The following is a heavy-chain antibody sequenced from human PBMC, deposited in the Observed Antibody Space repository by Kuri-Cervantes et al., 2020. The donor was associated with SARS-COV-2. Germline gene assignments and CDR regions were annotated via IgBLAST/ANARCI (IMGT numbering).Heavy chain of an antibody. CDR2: IYYSGST. V-gene: IGHV4-39*07. CDR3: ARGYGSGSYYPYYYYGMDV. CDR1: GGSISSSSYY. Sequence: SETLSLTCTVSGGSISSSSYYWGWIRQPPGKGLEWIGSIYYSGSTYYNPSLKSRVTISVDTSKNQFSLKLSSVTAADTAVYYCARGYGSGSYYPYYYYGMDVWGQGTTVTGSS. J-gene: IGHJ6*02. D-gene: IGHD3-10*01.